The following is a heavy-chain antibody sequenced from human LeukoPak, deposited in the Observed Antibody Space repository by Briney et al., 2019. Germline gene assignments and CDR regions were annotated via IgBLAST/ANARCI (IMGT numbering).Heavy chain of an antibody. Sequence: SQILSLTCTVSGGSISSGGYYWSWIRQHPGKGLEWIGYIYYSGSTYYNPSLKSRVTISVDTSMNQFSLKLSSVTAADTAVYYCARLASGYCSSTSCSYWGQGTLVTVSS. CDR1: GGSISSGGYY. V-gene: IGHV4-31*03. CDR3: ARLASGYCSSTSCSY. CDR2: IYYSGST. D-gene: IGHD2-2*03. J-gene: IGHJ4*02.